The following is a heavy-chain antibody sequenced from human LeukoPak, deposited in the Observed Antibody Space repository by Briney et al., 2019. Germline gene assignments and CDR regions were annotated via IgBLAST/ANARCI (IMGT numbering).Heavy chain of an antibody. D-gene: IGHD6-13*01. Sequence: SGGSLRLSCAASGFTFSNTWMNWVRQAPGKGLEWVGRIKSKTDSGTTDYAAPVKGRFTISRDDSKNTLYLQMNSLRSEDTAVYYCTKEGTSWPYAFDVWGQGTMVTVSS. CDR3: TKEGTSWPYAFDV. CDR2: IKSKTDSGTT. J-gene: IGHJ3*01. CDR1: GFTFSNTW. V-gene: IGHV3-15*01.